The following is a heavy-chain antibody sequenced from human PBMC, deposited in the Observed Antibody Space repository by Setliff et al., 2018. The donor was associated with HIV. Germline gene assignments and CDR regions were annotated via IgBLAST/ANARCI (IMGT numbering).Heavy chain of an antibody. CDR3: ARSVARDYWYFGH. CDR2: FHYRGSP. J-gene: IGHJ2*01. V-gene: IGHV4-59*01. D-gene: IGHD6-6*01. Sequence: SETLCLTCTVSGDSFNNYHWSWIRQPPGEGLEFLGFFHYRGSPIYNPSLKSRVKISVDTSKNQFSLNLTSVTAADTAVYYCARSVARDYWYFGHWGRGTLVTVSS. CDR1: GDSFNNYH.